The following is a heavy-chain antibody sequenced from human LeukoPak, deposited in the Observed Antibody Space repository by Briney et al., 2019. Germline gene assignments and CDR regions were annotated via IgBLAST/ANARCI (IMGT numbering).Heavy chain of an antibody. D-gene: IGHD3-3*01. CDR3: ARGPLRDFWSGYSSYYFDY. CDR1: GGSFSGYY. V-gene: IGHV4-34*01. CDR2: INHSGST. Sequence: SETLSLTCAVYGGSFSGYYWSWLRQPPGKGLEWIGEINHSGSTNYNPSLKSRVTISVDTSKNQFSLKLSSVTAADTAVYYCARGPLRDFWSGYSSYYFDYWGQGTLVTVSS. J-gene: IGHJ4*02.